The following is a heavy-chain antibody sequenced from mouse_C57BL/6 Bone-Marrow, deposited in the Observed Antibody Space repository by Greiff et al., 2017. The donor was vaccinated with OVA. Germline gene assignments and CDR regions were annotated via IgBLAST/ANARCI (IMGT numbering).Heavy chain of an antibody. D-gene: IGHD1-1*01. Sequence: QVQLQQPGAELVRPGSSVKLSCKASGYTFTSYWKHWVKQRPIQGLEWIGNIDPSDSETHYNQKFKDKATLTVDKSSSTAYMQLSSLASEDSAVYYCARRVVAPYWYFDVWGTGTTVTVSS. CDR3: ARRVVAPYWYFDV. V-gene: IGHV1-52*01. J-gene: IGHJ1*03. CDR1: GYTFTSYW. CDR2: IDPSDSET.